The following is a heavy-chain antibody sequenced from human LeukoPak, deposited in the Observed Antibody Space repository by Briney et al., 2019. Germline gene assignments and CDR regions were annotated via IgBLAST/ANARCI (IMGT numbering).Heavy chain of an antibody. V-gene: IGHV1-2*06. CDR1: RHTFTAYY. J-gene: IGHJ6*03. CDR2: INPNSGVT. D-gene: IGHD1-7*01. CDR3: ALPELELGHYYYMDV. Sequence: ASGRVSYKASRHTFTAYYMHSGRQAPGHGREWRGRINPNSGVTNYAQKFPGRGTITRYTSISTAYMELSRLRSDDTAVYYCALPELELGHYYYMDVWGKGTTVTVSS.